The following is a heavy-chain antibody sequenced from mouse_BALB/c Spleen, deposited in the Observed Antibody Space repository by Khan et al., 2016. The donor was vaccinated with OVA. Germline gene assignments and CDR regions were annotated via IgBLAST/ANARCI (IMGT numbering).Heavy chain of an antibody. CDR2: INSNGGST. J-gene: IGHJ3*01. Sequence: EVELVESGGGLVQPGGSLKLSCAASGFTFSSYGMSWVRQTPDKRLELVATINSNGGSTYYPDSVKGRFTISRDNAKNTLYLQMSSLKSEDTAMYYCARVSTMITTGFAYWSQGTLVTVSA. CDR1: GFTFSSYG. D-gene: IGHD2-4*01. CDR3: ARVSTMITTGFAY. V-gene: IGHV5-6-3*01.